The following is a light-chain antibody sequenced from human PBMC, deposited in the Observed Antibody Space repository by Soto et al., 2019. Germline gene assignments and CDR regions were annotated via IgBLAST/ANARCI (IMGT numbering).Light chain of an antibody. CDR1: QSVSNNY. CDR3: QQYGSSGT. J-gene: IGKJ1*01. Sequence: EIVLTQSPGTLSLSPGERATLSCRASQSVSNNYLAWYQQKPGQAPRILIYGASNRATGIPDRFSGSGSGTEFTLTISRLEPEDFAVYYCQQYGSSGTFGQGTKVEIK. CDR2: GAS. V-gene: IGKV3-20*01.